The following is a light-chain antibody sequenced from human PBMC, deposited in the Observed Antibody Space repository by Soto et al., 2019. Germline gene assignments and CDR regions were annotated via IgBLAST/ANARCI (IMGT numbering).Light chain of an antibody. V-gene: IGKV3-15*01. CDR3: QQYKNWPT. CDR2: GAS. J-gene: IGKJ1*01. Sequence: EIVMTQSPATLSVSPGERATLSCRASQSVSSNLAWYQQKLGQAPRLLIYGASTRATGIPARLSGSGSGTEFTLTISSLQSEDFAVYYGQQYKNWPTFGQGTKVEIK. CDR1: QSVSSN.